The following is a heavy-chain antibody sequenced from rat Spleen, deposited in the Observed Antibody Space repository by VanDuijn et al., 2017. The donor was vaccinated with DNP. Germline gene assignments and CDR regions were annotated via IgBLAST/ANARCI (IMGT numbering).Heavy chain of an antibody. V-gene: IGHV2-32*01. CDR2: IWGDGGT. J-gene: IGHJ4*01. CDR1: GFPLASSH. D-gene: IGHD4-2*01. CDR3: ARGDEVMDA. Sequence: QVQLKESGPGLVQPSRTLSLTCTVSGFPLASSHVSWVRQPPGQGLEWMGVIWGDGGTAYNSALKSRLSISRDTSKSQVFLKMSSLKTEDTATYYCARGDEVMDAWGQGASVTVSS.